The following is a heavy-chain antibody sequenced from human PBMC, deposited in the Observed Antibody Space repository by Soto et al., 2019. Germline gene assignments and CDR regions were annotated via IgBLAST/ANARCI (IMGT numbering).Heavy chain of an antibody. CDR3: GRDLTSNANCIDP. D-gene: IGHD2-2*01. V-gene: IGHV4-30-4*01. CDR2: IYYTGKT. CDR1: GDYIHVGGYY. Sequence: SETLSLTCSVSGDYIHVGGYYWTWIRQRPGKGLEWMGYIYYTGKTYYNPSLESRLTMSVDRSKNQFSLRLTSVTAADTAVYFCGRDLTSNANCIDPWGQGTQVTVSS. J-gene: IGHJ5*02.